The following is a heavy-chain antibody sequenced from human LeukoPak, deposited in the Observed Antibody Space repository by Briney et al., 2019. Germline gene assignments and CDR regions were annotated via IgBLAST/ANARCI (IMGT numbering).Heavy chain of an antibody. J-gene: IGHJ4*02. CDR1: GFSLSNHG. Sequence: GRSLRLSCAPSGFSLSNHGMNWVRQAPGKGLEWVAYISSSSGTIYYAASVKGRFTVSRDNAKNPLFLQMTSLRAADTAVYYCARSLCYDTGCSFDNWGQGTLVTVSS. D-gene: IGHD2-15*01. CDR3: ARSLCYDTGCSFDN. V-gene: IGHV3-48*04. CDR2: ISSSSGTI.